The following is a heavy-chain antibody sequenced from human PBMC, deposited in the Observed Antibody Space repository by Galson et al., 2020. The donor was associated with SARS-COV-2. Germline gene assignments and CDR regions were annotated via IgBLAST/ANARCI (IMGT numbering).Heavy chain of an antibody. Sequence: ETLSLTCTVSGGSISSYYWSWIRQPAGKGLEWIGRIYTSGSTNYNPSLKSRVTMSVDTSKNQFSLKLSSVTAADTAVYYCARDRRAAWLQFPFDAFDIWGQGTMVTVSS. J-gene: IGHJ3*02. CDR3: ARDRRAAWLQFPFDAFDI. CDR1: GGSISSYY. CDR2: IYTSGST. D-gene: IGHD5-12*01. V-gene: IGHV4-4*07.